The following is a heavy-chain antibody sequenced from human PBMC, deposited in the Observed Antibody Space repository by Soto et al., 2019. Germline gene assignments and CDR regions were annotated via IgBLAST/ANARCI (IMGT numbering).Heavy chain of an antibody. CDR2: ISASGDST. D-gene: IGHD2-2*01. CDR3: AKAIDCRSTARYGRCNWFDP. Sequence: GGSLRLSCAASGFTFSSYAILWVRQAPGKGLEWVSAISASGDSTYYADSVKGRFTISRDNSKNTLYLQMNSLRAEDTAVYYCAKAIDCRSTARYGRCNWFDPWGQGTQVNLSS. CDR1: GFTFSSYA. V-gene: IGHV3-23*01. J-gene: IGHJ5*02.